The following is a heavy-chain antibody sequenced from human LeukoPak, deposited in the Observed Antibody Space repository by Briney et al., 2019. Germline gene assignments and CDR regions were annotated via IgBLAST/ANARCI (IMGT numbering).Heavy chain of an antibody. V-gene: IGHV4-59*08. J-gene: IGHJ4*02. CDR2: IYSSGST. CDR1: NGSISSYY. Sequence: SETLSLTCTVSNGSISSYYWSWIRQPPGKALEWIGYIYSSGSTNYNPSLKSRVTISLDTSKKQFSLKVSSVTAADTAVYYCARLQTWGYFDYWGQGTLVTVPS. CDR3: ARLQTWGYFDY. D-gene: IGHD7-27*01.